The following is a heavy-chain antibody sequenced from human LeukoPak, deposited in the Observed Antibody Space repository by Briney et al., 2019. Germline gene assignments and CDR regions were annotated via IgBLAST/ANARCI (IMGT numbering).Heavy chain of an antibody. D-gene: IGHD3-22*01. Sequence: GGSLRLSCAASGFTFSSYWMSWVRQAPGKGLEWVSAISGSGGSTYYADSVKGRFTISRDNSKNTLYLQMNSLRAEDTAVYYCAKDQPYYYDSSGYMEYFQHWGQGTLVTVSS. CDR2: ISGSGGST. J-gene: IGHJ1*01. CDR1: GFTFSSYW. CDR3: AKDQPYYYDSSGYMEYFQH. V-gene: IGHV3-23*01.